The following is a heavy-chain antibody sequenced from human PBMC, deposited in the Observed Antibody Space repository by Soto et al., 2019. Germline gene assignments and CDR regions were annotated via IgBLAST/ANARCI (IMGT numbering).Heavy chain of an antibody. V-gene: IGHV1-18*04. J-gene: IGHJ4*02. Sequence: GASVKVSCKASGYTFTSYGISWVRQAPGQGLEWMGWISAYNGNTNYAQKLQGRVTMTTDTSTSTAYMELRSLRSDDTAVYYCARVEFLEWLPAHDYWGQGTLVTSPQ. CDR3: ARVEFLEWLPAHDY. D-gene: IGHD3-3*02. CDR2: ISAYNGNT. CDR1: GYTFTSYG.